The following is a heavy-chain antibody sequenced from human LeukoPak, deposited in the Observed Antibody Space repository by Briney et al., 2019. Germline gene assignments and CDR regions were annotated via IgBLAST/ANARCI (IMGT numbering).Heavy chain of an antibody. CDR1: GFTFSSYG. CDR3: AKDLEIVGATSLFDY. Sequence: PGGSLRLSCAASGFTFSSYGIHWVRQAPGKGLEWVAFIRYDGNNEYYVDSVKGRFTISRDNSKNTLYLQMNSLRAEDTAVYYCAKDLEIVGATSLFDYWGQGTLVTVSS. V-gene: IGHV3-30*02. J-gene: IGHJ4*02. D-gene: IGHD1-26*01. CDR2: IRYDGNNE.